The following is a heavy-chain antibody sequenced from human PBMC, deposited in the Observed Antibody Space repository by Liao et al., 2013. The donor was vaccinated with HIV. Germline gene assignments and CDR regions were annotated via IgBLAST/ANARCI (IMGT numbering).Heavy chain of an antibody. CDR1: GGSFSGYY. D-gene: IGHD3-16*01. J-gene: IGHJ4*02. CDR2: INHSGST. CDR3: ARGFRLRLGLVDY. Sequence: QVQLQQWGAGLLKPSETLSLTCAVYGGSFSGYYWSWIRQPPGKGLEWIGEINHSGSTNYNPSLKSRVTISVDTSKNQFSLKLSSVTAADTAVYYCARGFRLRLGLVDYWGQGTLVLRLL. V-gene: IGHV4-34*01.